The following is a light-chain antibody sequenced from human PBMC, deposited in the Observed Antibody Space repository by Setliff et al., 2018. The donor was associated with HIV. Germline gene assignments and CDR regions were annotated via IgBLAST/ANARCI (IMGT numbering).Light chain of an antibody. CDR3: SSYAITNTLP. CDR2: EVR. CDR1: SSDVGGYSY. J-gene: IGLJ1*01. Sequence: QSALTQPASVSRSPGQSITISCTGTSSDVGGYSYVSWYQQHPGKAPKLIIYEVRNRPSGVSNRFSGSKSGNTASLTISGLQAEDEADYYCSSYAITNTLPFGTGTRSPS. V-gene: IGLV2-14*01.